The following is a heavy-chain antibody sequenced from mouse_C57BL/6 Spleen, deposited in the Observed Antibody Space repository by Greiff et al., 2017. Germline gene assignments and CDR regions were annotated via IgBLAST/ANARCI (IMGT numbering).Heavy chain of an antibody. CDR3: ARWDYGNSHWYFDV. V-gene: IGHV1-18*01. CDR1: GYTFTDYN. CDR2: INPNNGGT. Sequence: VQLQQSGPELVKPGASVKIPCKASGYTFTDYNMDWVKQSHGKSLEWIGDINPNNGGTIYNQKFKGKATLTVDKPSSTAYMELSSLTSEDTAVYYCARWDYGNSHWYFDVWGTGTTVTVSS. D-gene: IGHD1-1*01. J-gene: IGHJ1*03.